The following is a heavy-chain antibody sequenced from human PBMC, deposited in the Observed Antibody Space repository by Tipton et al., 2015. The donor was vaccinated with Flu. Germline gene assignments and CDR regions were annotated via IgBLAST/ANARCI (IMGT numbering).Heavy chain of an antibody. CDR2: IYHSGRT. CDR3: ARADTDYDYVSAYFDY. CDR1: GYSISSGYY. Sequence: LRLSCAVSGYSISSGYYWGWIRQPPGKGLEWIGSIYHSGRTYYNPSLKSRVTISVDTSKNQFSLKLSSVTAADTAVYYCARADTDYDYVSAYFDYWGQGTLVTVSP. D-gene: IGHD3-16*01. J-gene: IGHJ4*02. V-gene: IGHV4-38-2*01.